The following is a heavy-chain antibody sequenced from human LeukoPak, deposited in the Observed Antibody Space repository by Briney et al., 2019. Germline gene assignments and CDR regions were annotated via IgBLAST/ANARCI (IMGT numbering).Heavy chain of an antibody. CDR1: GFTFSSYA. CDR2: ISYDGSNK. V-gene: IGHV3-30-3*01. J-gene: IGHJ6*02. Sequence: PGRSLRLSCAASGFTFSSYATHWVRQTPGKGLEWVAVISYDGSNKYYADSVKGRFTISRDNSKNTLYLQMNSLRAEDTAVYYCARDSFQAAAGLNGYYYYYYGMDVWGQGTTVTVSS. CDR3: ARDSFQAAAGLNGYYYYYYGMDV. D-gene: IGHD6-13*01.